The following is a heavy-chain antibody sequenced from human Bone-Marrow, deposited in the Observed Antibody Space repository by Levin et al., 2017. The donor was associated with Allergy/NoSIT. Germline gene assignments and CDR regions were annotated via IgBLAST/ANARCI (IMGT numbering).Heavy chain of an antibody. CDR3: ARGTRTIFGVIYFDY. CDR2: IYSSGNT. CDR1: GGSISSGAYY. V-gene: IGHV4-31*03. D-gene: IGHD3-3*01. J-gene: IGHJ4*02. Sequence: LRLSCTVSGGSISSGAYYWNWIRQHPEKGLEWIGYIYSSGNTYYNPSLKSRVTISVDTSKNQVSLMLSSVTAADTAVYYCARGTRTIFGVIYFDYWGQGALVTVSS.